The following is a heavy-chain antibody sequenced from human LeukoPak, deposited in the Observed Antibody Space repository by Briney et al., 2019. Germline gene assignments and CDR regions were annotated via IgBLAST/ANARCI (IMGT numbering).Heavy chain of an antibody. CDR3: AREVVITVANWFDP. CDR2: IYYSGST. Sequence: SGTLSLTCTVSGGSISSYYWSWIRQPPGKGLEWIGYIYYSGSTNYNPSLKSRVTISVDTSKNQFSLKLSSVTAADTAVYYCAREVVITVANWFDPWGQGTLVTVSS. J-gene: IGHJ5*02. CDR1: GGSISSYY. D-gene: IGHD3-22*01. V-gene: IGHV4-59*01.